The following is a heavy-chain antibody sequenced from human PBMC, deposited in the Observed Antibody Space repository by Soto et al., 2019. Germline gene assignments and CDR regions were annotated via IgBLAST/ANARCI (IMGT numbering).Heavy chain of an antibody. D-gene: IGHD3-3*01. CDR3: ARDLGGLGY. Sequence: QVQLQQSGPGMVKPSQTLSVTCAISGDSVSNNNAAWNWIRQSPSRGLEWLVRTYYRSKWYYDYAVSVKSRITIYQDTSKNQFSLQLNSVTPDDTALYYCARDLGGLGYWGQGTLVTVSS. CDR1: GDSVSNNNAA. CDR2: TYYRSKWYY. J-gene: IGHJ4*02. V-gene: IGHV6-1*01.